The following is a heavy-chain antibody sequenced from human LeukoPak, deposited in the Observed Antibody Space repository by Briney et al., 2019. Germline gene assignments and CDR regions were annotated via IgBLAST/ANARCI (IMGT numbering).Heavy chain of an antibody. CDR1: GGTFSSYA. J-gene: IGHJ4*02. Sequence: SVKVSCKASGGTFSSYAISWVRQAPGQGLEWMGGIIPIFGTANYAQKFQGRVTMTRDTSTSTVYMELSSLRSEDTAVYYCARDLYGDIGFDYWGQGTLVTVSS. CDR3: ARDLYGDIGFDY. D-gene: IGHD4-17*01. CDR2: IIPIFGTA. V-gene: IGHV1-69*05.